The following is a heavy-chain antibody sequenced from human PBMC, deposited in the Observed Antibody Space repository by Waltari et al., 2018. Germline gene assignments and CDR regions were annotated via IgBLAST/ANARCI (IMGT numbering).Heavy chain of an antibody. Sequence: QVQLQESGPGLVKPSETLSLTCTVSGGSISSYYWSWIRQPPGKGLEWIGYIYYSGSTNYNPSRKSRVTISVDTSKNQFSLKLSSVTAADTAVYYCARDRVGATRGFDYWGQGTLVTVSS. CDR1: GGSISSYY. J-gene: IGHJ4*02. CDR3: ARDRVGATRGFDY. V-gene: IGHV4-59*01. D-gene: IGHD1-26*01. CDR2: IYYSGST.